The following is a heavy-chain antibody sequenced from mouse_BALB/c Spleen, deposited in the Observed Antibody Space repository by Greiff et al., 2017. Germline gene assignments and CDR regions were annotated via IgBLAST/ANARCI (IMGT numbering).Heavy chain of an antibody. Sequence: QVQLKQPGAELVMPGASVKMSCKASGYTFTDYWMHWVKQRPGQGLEWIGAIDTSDSYTSYNQKFKGKATLTVDESSSTAYMQLSSLTSEDSAVYYCARSFITTVVAPYYFDYWGQGTTLTVSS. CDR1: GYTFTDYW. CDR3: ARSFITTVVAPYYFDY. CDR2: IDTSDSYT. V-gene: IGHV1-69*01. D-gene: IGHD1-1*01. J-gene: IGHJ2*01.